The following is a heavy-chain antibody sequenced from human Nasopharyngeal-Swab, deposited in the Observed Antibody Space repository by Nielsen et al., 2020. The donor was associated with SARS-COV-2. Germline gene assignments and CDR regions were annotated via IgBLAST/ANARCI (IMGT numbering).Heavy chain of an antibody. Sequence: SETLSLTCVVYGGSFSGYYWSWIRQPPGKGLEWIGEINHSGSTNYNPSLKSRVTISVDTSKNQFSLKLSSVTAADTAVYYCARHERSIWSGYYTGYYYGMDVWGQGTTVTVSS. V-gene: IGHV4-34*01. CDR1: GGSFSGYY. J-gene: IGHJ6*02. CDR2: INHSGST. CDR3: ARHERSIWSGYYTGYYYGMDV. D-gene: IGHD3-3*01.